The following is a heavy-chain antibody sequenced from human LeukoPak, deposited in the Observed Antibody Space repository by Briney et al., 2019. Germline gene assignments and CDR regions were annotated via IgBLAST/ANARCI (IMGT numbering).Heavy chain of an antibody. Sequence: GGSLRLSCAVSGFTFTSYWMSWVRQAPGKGLEWVANINEDGSYKFHADSVKGRLTISRDNSKNTLYLQMNSLRAEDTAVYYCAKEATVVTPLFDYWGQGTLVTVSS. CDR1: GFTFTSYW. D-gene: IGHD4-23*01. V-gene: IGHV3-7*03. J-gene: IGHJ4*02. CDR3: AKEATVVTPLFDY. CDR2: INEDGSYK.